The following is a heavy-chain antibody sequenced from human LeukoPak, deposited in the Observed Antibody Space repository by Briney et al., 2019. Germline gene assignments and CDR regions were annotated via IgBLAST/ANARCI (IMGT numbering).Heavy chain of an antibody. V-gene: IGHV4-38-2*02. Sequence: SETLSLTCTVSDYSISSGYYWGWIRQPPGKGLEWIGSIYHSGSTYYNPSLKSRFTISVDTSKNQFSLKLSSVTAADTAVYYCARDRRYYDSSGLTNWAQGTLVTVSS. CDR2: IYHSGST. CDR3: ARDRRYYDSSGLTN. CDR1: DYSISSGYY. D-gene: IGHD3-22*01. J-gene: IGHJ4*02.